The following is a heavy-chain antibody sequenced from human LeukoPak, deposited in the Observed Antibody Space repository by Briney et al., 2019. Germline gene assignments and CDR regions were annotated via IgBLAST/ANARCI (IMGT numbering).Heavy chain of an antibody. J-gene: IGHJ4*02. CDR2: IYPSGST. Sequence: SETLSLTCTVSGGSIRSDGYYWSWIRQPAGKGLEWIGRIYPSGSTSYNPSLKGRVTISIDTSKKQFSLKLRSVTAADTAVYYCARVYYEKSYFDYWGQGTLVTVSS. D-gene: IGHD3-3*01. V-gene: IGHV4-61*02. CDR3: ARVYYEKSYFDY. CDR1: GGSIRSDGYY.